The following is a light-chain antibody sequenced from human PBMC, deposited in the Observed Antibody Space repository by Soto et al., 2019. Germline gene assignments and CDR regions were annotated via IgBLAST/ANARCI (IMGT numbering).Light chain of an antibody. V-gene: IGKV1-5*03. CDR2: KAS. J-gene: IGKJ1*01. CDR3: QQYNSYST. CDR1: QSISSW. Sequence: DIQMTQSPSTLSASVGDRVTITCRASQSISSWLAWYQQKPGKAPKLLIYKASSLESGVRSRFSGSVSGTEFTLTISSLQPDDFATYYCQQYNSYSTFGQGTKVEIK.